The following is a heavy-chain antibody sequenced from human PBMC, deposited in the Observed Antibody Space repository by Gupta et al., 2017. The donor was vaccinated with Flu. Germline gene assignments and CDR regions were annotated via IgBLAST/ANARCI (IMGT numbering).Heavy chain of an antibody. CDR3: ARKGGGHCSGGTCYSFDY. CDR2: IIPVLGPT. D-gene: IGHD2-15*01. CDR1: GVTFSDYA. J-gene: IGHJ4*02. V-gene: IGHV1-69*01. Sequence: QVQLVQSGAEVKKPGSSVKVSCQASGVTFSDYAIHWVRRTPGQGLEWMGGIIPVLGPTKYEQKFQGRVTITADESTNTAYLELSSLRSEDTAVYYCARKGGGHCSGGTCYSFDYWGQGTLVTVSS.